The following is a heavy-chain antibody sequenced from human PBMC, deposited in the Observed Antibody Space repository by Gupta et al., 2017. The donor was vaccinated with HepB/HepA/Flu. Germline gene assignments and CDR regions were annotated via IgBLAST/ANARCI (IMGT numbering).Heavy chain of an antibody. J-gene: IGHJ4*02. Sequence: QVHLQESCPGLVKHSQTLSLTCTVPGGSISSGNYYWSWIRQHPWKRLEWIGHIYYSGITYYNPSLKSLVTISLDTSRTQFSLKLSSLTGADTAVYYCARLICLYCSSTCCSPANYFDSWGQGTLVTVSS. D-gene: IGHD2-2*01. V-gene: IGHV4-31*01. CDR2: IYYSGIT. CDR1: GGSISSGNYY. CDR3: ARLICLYCSSTCCSPANYFDS.